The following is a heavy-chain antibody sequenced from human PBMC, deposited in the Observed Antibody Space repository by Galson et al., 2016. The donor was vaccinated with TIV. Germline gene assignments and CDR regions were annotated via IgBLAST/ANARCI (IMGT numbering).Heavy chain of an antibody. CDR2: IDPRSVAT. CDR1: GDTFTGYY. D-gene: IGHD4-17*01. CDR3: ARARYGDYFDY. V-gene: IGHV1-2*02. J-gene: IGHJ4*02. Sequence: VKVSCKASGDTFTGYYVHWARQAPGQGLEWMGWIDPRSVATNYAQKFQGRVTMTRDTSISTAHMELTRLTPDDTAVYYCARARYGDYFDYWGQGTLVTVSS.